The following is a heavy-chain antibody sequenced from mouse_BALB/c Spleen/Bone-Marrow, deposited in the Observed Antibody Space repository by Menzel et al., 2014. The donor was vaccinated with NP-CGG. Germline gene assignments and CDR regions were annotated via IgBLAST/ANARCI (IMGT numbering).Heavy chain of an antibody. J-gene: IGHJ2*01. CDR2: IDPANGNT. CDR3: ASYYYGYYVDS. D-gene: IGHD1-1*01. V-gene: IGHV14-3*02. CDR1: GFNIKDTY. Sequence: VQLQQSGAELVKPGASVKLSCTASGFNIKDTYMHWVKQRPEQGLEWIGRIDPANGNTKYDPKFQGKATITADTSSNTAYLQLSSVASEDTAVYYCASYYYGYYVDSWGQGNTLTVSS.